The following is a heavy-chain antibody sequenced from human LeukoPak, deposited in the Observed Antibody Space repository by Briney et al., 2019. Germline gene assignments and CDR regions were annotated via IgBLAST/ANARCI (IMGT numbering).Heavy chain of an antibody. J-gene: IGHJ4*02. Sequence: GGSLRLSCAASGFTFSSYSMNWVRQAPGKGLEWVSSISSSSSYIYYADSVKGRFTISRDNAKNSLYLQMNSLRAEDTAVYYCARAGVAAAGTCLYWGQGTLVTVSS. V-gene: IGHV3-21*01. CDR1: GFTFSSYS. CDR2: ISSSSSYI. D-gene: IGHD6-13*01. CDR3: ARAGVAAAGTCLY.